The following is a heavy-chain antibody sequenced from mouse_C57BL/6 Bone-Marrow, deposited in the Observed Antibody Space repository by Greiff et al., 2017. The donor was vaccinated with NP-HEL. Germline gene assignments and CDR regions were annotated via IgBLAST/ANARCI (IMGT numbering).Heavy chain of an antibody. J-gene: IGHJ4*01. CDR2: IHPNSGST. Sequence: QVQLQQSGAELVKPGASVKLSCKASGYTFTSYWMHWVKQRPGQGLEWIGMIHPNSGSTNYNEKFKSKATLTVDKSSSTAYMQLSSLTSEDSAVYYCAPRMVTTYYAMDYWGQGTSVTVSS. CDR1: GYTFTSYW. D-gene: IGHD2-2*01. CDR3: APRMVTTYYAMDY. V-gene: IGHV1-64*01.